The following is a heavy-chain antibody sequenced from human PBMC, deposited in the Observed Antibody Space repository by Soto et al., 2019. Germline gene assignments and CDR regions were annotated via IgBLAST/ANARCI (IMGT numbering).Heavy chain of an antibody. CDR1: GYTFTSYG. Sequence: ASVKVSCKASGYTFTSYGISWVRQAPGQGLEWMGWISAYNGNTNYAQKLQGRVTMTTDTSTSTAYMELRSLRSDDTAVYYCARDLEDIVVVPAAVGGYNWFDPWGRGTLVTVSS. CDR2: ISAYNGNT. CDR3: ARDLEDIVVVPAAVGGYNWFDP. D-gene: IGHD2-2*01. V-gene: IGHV1-18*01. J-gene: IGHJ5*02.